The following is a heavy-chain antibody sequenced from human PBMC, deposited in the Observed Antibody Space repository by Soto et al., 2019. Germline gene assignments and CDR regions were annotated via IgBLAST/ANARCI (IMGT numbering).Heavy chain of an antibody. Sequence: GGSLRLSCAASGFTFSDYYMDWVRQAPGKGLEWVGRTRNRANSYTTEYAASVKGRFTISRDDSKNSLYLQMNSLKTEDTAVYYCVKSVAAAGHHFFDYWGQGTLVTVSS. CDR2: TRNRANSYTT. CDR1: GFTFSDYY. CDR3: VKSVAAAGHHFFDY. V-gene: IGHV3-72*01. D-gene: IGHD6-13*01. J-gene: IGHJ4*02.